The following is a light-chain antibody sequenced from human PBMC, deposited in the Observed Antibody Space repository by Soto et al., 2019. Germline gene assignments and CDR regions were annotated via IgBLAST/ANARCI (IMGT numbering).Light chain of an antibody. CDR1: IIGSKS. Sequence: ELTQPPALSVAPGQTARMTCGGNIIGSKSVHWYQQKPGQAPVLVVYDDTDRPSGIPERFSGSNSGNTATLTISRVEAGDEADYYCQVWDSGSDHYVFXTGTKVTVL. CDR3: QVWDSGSDHYV. CDR2: DDT. V-gene: IGLV3-21*02. J-gene: IGLJ1*01.